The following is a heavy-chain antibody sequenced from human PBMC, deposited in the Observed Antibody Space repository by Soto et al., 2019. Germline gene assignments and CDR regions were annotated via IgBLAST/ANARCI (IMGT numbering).Heavy chain of an antibody. CDR2: IIPIFGTT. Sequence: SVKVSCKASGGTFSSSDINCVRQAPGQGLEWMGGIIPIFGTTNYAQKFQDRVTITADESTSTACMELSSLRSEDTAVYYCARESRYCSGGSCYFLPGIDYWGQGTLVTVSS. CDR3: ARESRYCSGGSCYFLPGIDY. V-gene: IGHV1-69*13. D-gene: IGHD2-15*01. CDR1: GGTFSSSD. J-gene: IGHJ4*02.